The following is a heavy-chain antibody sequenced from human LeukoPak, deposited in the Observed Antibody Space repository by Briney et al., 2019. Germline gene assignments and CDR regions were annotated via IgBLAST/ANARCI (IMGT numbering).Heavy chain of an antibody. V-gene: IGHV1-2*06. CDR2: INPNSGGT. J-gene: IGHJ4*02. CDR1: GYTFTGYY. D-gene: IGHD3-22*01. Sequence: ASVKVSCKASGYTFTGYYMHWVRQAPGQGLEWMGRINPNSGGTNYAQKFQGRVTMTRDTSISTAYMELSRLRSDDTAVYYCARGLLRWNYYDSSGSAEISCWGQGTLVTVSS. CDR3: ARGLLRWNYYDSSGSAEISC.